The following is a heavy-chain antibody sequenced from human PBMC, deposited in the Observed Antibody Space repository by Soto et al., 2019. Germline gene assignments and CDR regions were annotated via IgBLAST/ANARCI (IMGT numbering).Heavy chain of an antibody. Sequence: ATLSLTCTVSGGSISSYYWSWIRQPPGKGLEWIGYIYYSGSTNYNPSLKSRVTISVDTSKNQFSLKLSSVTAADTAVYYCASYDILTSFDYRGQGTLVTVSS. D-gene: IGHD3-9*01. CDR3: ASYDILTSFDY. J-gene: IGHJ4*02. CDR2: IYYSGST. CDR1: GGSISSYY. V-gene: IGHV4-59*01.